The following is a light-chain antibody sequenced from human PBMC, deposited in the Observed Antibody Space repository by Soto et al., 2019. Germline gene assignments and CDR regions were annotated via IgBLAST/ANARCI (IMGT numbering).Light chain of an antibody. CDR1: SSDVGYTF. Sequence: ALTQPASVSGSPGQSITVSCTATSSDVGYTFVSWYQHHPGKAPKLLIYDVANRPSGVSTRFSGSRSGDTASLTISGLQAEDEADYFCSAYTSSTTLLVFGTGTKVTVL. CDR3: SAYTSSTTLLV. V-gene: IGLV2-14*03. CDR2: DVA. J-gene: IGLJ1*01.